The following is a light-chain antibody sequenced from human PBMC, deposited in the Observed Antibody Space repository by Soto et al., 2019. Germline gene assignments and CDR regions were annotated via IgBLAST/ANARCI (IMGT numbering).Light chain of an antibody. J-gene: IGLJ2*01. Sequence: QPVLTQPASVAGSPGQSITISCTGIRSDIGGYNYVSWYQHHPGKAPKLIIHDVNNGPSGVSNRFSGSKSGNTASLTISGLQGEDEADYYCSSYTSSTTLVFGGGTKLTVL. CDR3: SSYTSSTTLV. CDR2: DVN. CDR1: RSDIGGYNY. V-gene: IGLV2-14*03.